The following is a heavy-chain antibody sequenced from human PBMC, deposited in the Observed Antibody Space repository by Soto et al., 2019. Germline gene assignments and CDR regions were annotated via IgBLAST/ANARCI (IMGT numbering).Heavy chain of an antibody. J-gene: IGHJ5*02. Sequence: ASVKVSCNASGYTFTSYGISWVRQAPGQGLEWMGWISAYNGNTNYAQKLQGRVTMTTDTSTSTDYMELRSLSSDDTAVDYSARHRSHTWFAPWAQEPLFPFPP. CDR3: ARHRSHTWFAP. V-gene: IGHV1-18*01. CDR1: GYTFTSYG. CDR2: ISAYNGNT.